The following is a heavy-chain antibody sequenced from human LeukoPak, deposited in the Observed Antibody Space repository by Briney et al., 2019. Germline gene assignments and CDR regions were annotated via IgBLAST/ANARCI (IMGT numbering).Heavy chain of an antibody. D-gene: IGHD2-15*01. J-gene: IGHJ5*02. CDR2: ISAYNGNT. CDR1: GYTFTSYG. Sequence: ASVKVSCKASGYTFTSYGISLVRQAPGQGLEWMGWISAYNGNTNYAQKLQGRVTMTTDTSTSTAYMELRSLRSDDTAVYYCARDGYCSGGSCYFFRFAVKYNWFDPWGQGTLVTVSS. V-gene: IGHV1-18*01. CDR3: ARDGYCSGGSCYFFRFAVKYNWFDP.